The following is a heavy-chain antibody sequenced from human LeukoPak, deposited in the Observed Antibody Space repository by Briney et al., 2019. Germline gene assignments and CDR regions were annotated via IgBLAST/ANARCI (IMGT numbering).Heavy chain of an antibody. Sequence: PGGSLRLSCAASGFTFSSYSMNWVRQAPGKGLEWVSSISSSSSYIYYADSVKGRFTISRDNAKSSLYLQMNSLRAEDTAVYYCARPHTDNQALYYYYYGMDVWGKGTTVTVSS. CDR1: GFTFSSYS. CDR3: ARPHTDNQALYYYYYGMDV. J-gene: IGHJ6*04. CDR2: ISSSSSYI. D-gene: IGHD5-18*01. V-gene: IGHV3-21*01.